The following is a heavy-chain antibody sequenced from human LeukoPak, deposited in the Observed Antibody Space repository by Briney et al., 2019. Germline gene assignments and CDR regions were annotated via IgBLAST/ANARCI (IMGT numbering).Heavy chain of an antibody. D-gene: IGHD6-6*01. CDR3: ARGEEYSSSRRLYYYYMDV. Sequence: ASVKVSCKASGYTFISFDINWVRQATGQGLEWMGWMNPNSGNTGYAQKFQGRVTMTRNTSISTAYMELSSLRSDDTAVYYCARGEEYSSSRRLYYYYMDVWGKGTTVTVSS. V-gene: IGHV1-8*01. CDR2: MNPNSGNT. J-gene: IGHJ6*03. CDR1: GYTFISFD.